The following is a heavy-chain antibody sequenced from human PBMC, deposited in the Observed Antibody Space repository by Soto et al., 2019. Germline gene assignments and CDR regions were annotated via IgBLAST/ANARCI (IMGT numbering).Heavy chain of an antibody. CDR1: GGTFSSYT. CDR2: IIPILGIA. V-gene: IGHV1-69*08. D-gene: IGHD3-16*02. CDR3: ATDNYYIWESYRLYAFDI. Sequence: QVQLVQSGAEVKKPGSSVKVSCKASGGTFSSYTISWVRQAPGQGLEWMGRIIPILGIANYAQKFQGRVTITADKSTSTAYMELSSVRSEDTAVYYCATDNYYIWESYRLYAFDIWGQGTMVTVSS. J-gene: IGHJ3*02.